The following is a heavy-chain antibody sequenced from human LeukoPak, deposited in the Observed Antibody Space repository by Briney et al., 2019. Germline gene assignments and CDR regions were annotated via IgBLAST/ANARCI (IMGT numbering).Heavy chain of an antibody. D-gene: IGHD4-17*01. CDR2: ISGSGGST. V-gene: IGHV3-23*01. CDR3: AKVFAVTTYYFDY. Sequence: GGSLILSCAASGFTFSSYAMSWVRQAPGKGLEWVSAISGSGGSTYYADSVKGRFTISRDNSKNTLYLQMNSLRAEDTAVYYCAKVFAVTTYYFDYWGQGTLVTVSS. CDR1: GFTFSSYA. J-gene: IGHJ4*02.